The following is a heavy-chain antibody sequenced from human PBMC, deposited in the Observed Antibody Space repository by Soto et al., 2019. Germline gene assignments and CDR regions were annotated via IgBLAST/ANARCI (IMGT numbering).Heavy chain of an antibody. CDR1: GFTFSSYG. Sequence: QVQLVESGGGVVQPGRSLRLSCAASGFTFSSYGMHWVRQAPGKGLEWVAVIWYDGSNKYYADSVKGRFTISRDNSKNTLYLQMNSLRAEDTAVYYCARVGITATTFRGFDYWGQGTLVIVSS. CDR3: ARVGITATTFRGFDY. CDR2: IWYDGSNK. D-gene: IGHD1-20*01. V-gene: IGHV3-33*01. J-gene: IGHJ4*02.